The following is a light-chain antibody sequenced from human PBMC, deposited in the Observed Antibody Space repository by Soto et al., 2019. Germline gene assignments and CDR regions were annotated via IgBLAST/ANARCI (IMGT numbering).Light chain of an antibody. CDR1: QSVSSSY. CDR3: QQYGSSLFT. Sequence: EIVLTQSPGTLSLSPGERATLSCRASQSVSSSYLAWYQQKPGQAPRLLIYGASSRATGIPDRFSGSGSGTDVTLPISRLEPEDFAVYYCQQYGSSLFTFGPGTKVDIK. J-gene: IGKJ3*01. V-gene: IGKV3-20*01. CDR2: GAS.